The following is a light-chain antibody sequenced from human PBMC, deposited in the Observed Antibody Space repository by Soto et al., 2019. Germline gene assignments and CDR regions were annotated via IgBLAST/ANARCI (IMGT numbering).Light chain of an antibody. CDR1: QTVGSK. CDR3: QQYFVWPLT. J-gene: IGKJ3*01. CDR2: GTS. Sequence: EIVMTQSPATLSVSPGERATLSCRASQTVGSKLAWYQQKPGQAPRLVLYGTSTRATNIPARFSGSGSGTEFTLTISSLLSEDFEVYYCQQYFVWPLTFGPGTKVDIK. V-gene: IGKV3-15*01.